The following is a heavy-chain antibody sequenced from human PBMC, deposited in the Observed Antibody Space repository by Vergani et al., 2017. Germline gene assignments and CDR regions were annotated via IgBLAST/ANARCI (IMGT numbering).Heavy chain of an antibody. J-gene: IGHJ6*02. CDR3: AKANPRNSGYDYLYYYHAMDV. CDR2: ISGSGGST. V-gene: IGHV3-23*01. Sequence: EVQLLESGGDLVHPGGSLRLSCAASGFTFNHYAMNWVRQAPGKGLEWVSGISGSGGSTYYAGSVKGRFTISIDSSKNTLYLQMNSLSAGDTAVYYCAKANPRNSGYDYLYYYHAMDVWGQGTTVTVSS. D-gene: IGHD5-12*01. CDR1: GFTFNHYA.